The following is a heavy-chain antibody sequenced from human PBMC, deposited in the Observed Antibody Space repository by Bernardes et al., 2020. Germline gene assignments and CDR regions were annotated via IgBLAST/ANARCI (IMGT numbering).Heavy chain of an antibody. J-gene: IGHJ4*02. D-gene: IGHD3-10*01. Sequence: ETLSLTCTVSGGSISSYYWSWIRQPPGKGLEWIGYIYYSGSTNYNPSLKSRVTISVDTSKNQFSLKLSSVTAADTAVYYCARDRGIWGQGTLVTVSS. CDR2: IYYSGST. CDR3: ARDRGI. CDR1: GGSISSYY. V-gene: IGHV4-59*01.